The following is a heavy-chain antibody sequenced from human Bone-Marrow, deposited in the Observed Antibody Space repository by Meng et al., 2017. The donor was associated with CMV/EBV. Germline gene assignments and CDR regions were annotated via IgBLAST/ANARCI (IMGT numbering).Heavy chain of an antibody. CDR1: GFTFSSYW. D-gene: IGHD4-23*01. CDR3: ARDAPEYGGNSLSY. J-gene: IGHJ4*02. Sequence: GESLKISCAASGFTFSSYWMHWVRQAPGKGLVWVSRINTDGSGTSYADSVKGRFTIYRDNAKNTLYLQMNSLRAEDTAVYYCARDAPEYGGNSLSYWGQGTLVTVSS. V-gene: IGHV3-74*01. CDR2: INTDGSGT.